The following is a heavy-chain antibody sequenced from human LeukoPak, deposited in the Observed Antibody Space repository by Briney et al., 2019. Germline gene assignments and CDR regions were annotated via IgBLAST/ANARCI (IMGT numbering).Heavy chain of an antibody. CDR3: ARLQLRHCSRTSCANEFDY. V-gene: IGHV4-59*01. CDR2: IYYSGNI. CDR1: GDFITAYY. D-gene: IGHD2-2*01. J-gene: IGHJ4*02. Sequence: SETLSLTCTVSGDFITAYYWSWIRQPPGKGLEWIGYIYYSGNINYNPSLKSRVIISVDKSKNQFSLKLTSVTAADTAVYYCARLQLRHCSRTSCANEFDYWGQGTLVTVSS.